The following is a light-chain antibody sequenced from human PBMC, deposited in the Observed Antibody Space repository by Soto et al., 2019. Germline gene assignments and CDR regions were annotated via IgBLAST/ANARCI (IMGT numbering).Light chain of an antibody. J-gene: IGKJ1*01. V-gene: IGKV3-11*01. CDR1: QSLSHY. Sequence: EIVLTQSPATLSLSPGERATLSCRASQSLSHYLVWYQHKPGQAPRLLIHDVSNRAPGVPARFSGSGSGTDFTLTISGLEPEDFAVYYCQQRRDWPRTFGQGTKVEIK. CDR3: QQRRDWPRT. CDR2: DVS.